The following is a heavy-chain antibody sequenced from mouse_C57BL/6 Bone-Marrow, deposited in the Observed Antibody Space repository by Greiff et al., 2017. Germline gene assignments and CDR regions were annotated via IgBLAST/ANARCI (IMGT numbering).Heavy chain of an antibody. D-gene: IGHD2-4*01. Sequence: VQLKESGPELVKPGDSVKISCKASGYSFTGYFMNWVMQSHGKSLEWIGRINPYNGDTFYNQKFKGKATLTVDKSSSTAHMELRSLTSEDSAVYYCARDPFYYDYAVDYWGQGTTLTVSS. CDR1: GYSFTGYF. CDR2: INPYNGDT. J-gene: IGHJ2*01. V-gene: IGHV1-20*01. CDR3: ARDPFYYDYAVDY.